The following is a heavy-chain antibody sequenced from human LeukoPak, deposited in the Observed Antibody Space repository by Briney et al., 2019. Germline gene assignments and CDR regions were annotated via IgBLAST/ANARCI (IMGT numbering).Heavy chain of an antibody. Sequence: GGFLRLSCAASGFTFSSYAMSWVRQAPGKGLEWVSTVSSSGGSTYYADSVKGRFTISRDSSKNTLYLQMNTLRAEDTAVYHCAKSGCNSSNCFLGWFDPWGQGTLVTVSS. CDR2: VSSSGGST. J-gene: IGHJ5*02. D-gene: IGHD2-2*01. CDR1: GFTFSSYA. CDR3: AKSGCNSSNCFLGWFDP. V-gene: IGHV3-23*01.